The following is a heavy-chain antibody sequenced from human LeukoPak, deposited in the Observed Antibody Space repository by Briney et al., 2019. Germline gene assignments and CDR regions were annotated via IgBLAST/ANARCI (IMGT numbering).Heavy chain of an antibody. CDR1: GYTFSSYG. J-gene: IGHJ4*02. V-gene: IGHV1-18*01. CDR3: ARGEHYDFWSGYSFFHY. CDR2: ISAYNGNT. D-gene: IGHD3-3*01. Sequence: GASVKVSCKASGYTFSSYGITWVRQAPGQGLEWMGWISAYNGNTNYAQKLQGRVTMTTDTSTSTAYMELRSLRSDDTAVYYCARGEHYDFWSGYSFFHYWGQGTLVTVSS.